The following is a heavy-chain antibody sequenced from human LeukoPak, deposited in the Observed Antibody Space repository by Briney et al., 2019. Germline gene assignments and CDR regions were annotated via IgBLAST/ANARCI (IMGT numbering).Heavy chain of an antibody. CDR2: ISSFSGTI. CDR1: GLTFSFYS. Sequence: GGFLRLSCAASGLTFSFYSMNWVRQAPGKGLEWVSYISSFSGTINYAESVKGRFTISRDNAKNSLYLQMDSLRAEDTAVYYCARDGGDYGSGSYYAYWGQGTLVTVSS. V-gene: IGHV3-48*01. J-gene: IGHJ4*02. D-gene: IGHD3-10*01. CDR3: ARDGGDYGSGSYYAY.